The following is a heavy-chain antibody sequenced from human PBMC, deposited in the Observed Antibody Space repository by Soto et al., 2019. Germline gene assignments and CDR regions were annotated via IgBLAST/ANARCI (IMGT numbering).Heavy chain of an antibody. J-gene: IGHJ4*02. CDR3: ASVVSPSGSYDY. V-gene: IGHV1-69*01. CDR1: GGTFSSYA. Sequence: QVQLVQSGAEVKKPGSSVKVSCKASGGTFSSYAISWVRQAPGQGLEWMGGIIPIFGTANYAQKFQGRVTMTADETTSTAYMELIRLRYEDTAVYSCASVVSPSGSYDYWGQGTLVTVSS. D-gene: IGHD1-26*01. CDR2: IIPIFGTA.